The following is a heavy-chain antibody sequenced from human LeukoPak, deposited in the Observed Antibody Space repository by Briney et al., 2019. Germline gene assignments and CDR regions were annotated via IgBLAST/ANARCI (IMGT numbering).Heavy chain of an antibody. D-gene: IGHD3-10*01. J-gene: IGHJ4*02. V-gene: IGHV3-72*01. CDR1: GFTFSSYA. CDR3: ARVSLGNYGEFDC. Sequence: GGSLRLSCAASGFTFSSYAMSWIRQAPGKGLEWVGRSTNRLNSYTTEYAASVKGRFTISRDDSKNSLYLQMNSLKTEDTAVYYCARVSLGNYGEFDCWGQGTLVIVSS. CDR2: STNRLNSYTT.